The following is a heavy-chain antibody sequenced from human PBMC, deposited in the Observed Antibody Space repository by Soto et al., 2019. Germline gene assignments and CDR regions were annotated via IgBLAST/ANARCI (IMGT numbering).Heavy chain of an antibody. CDR2: ISSSGSTI. D-gene: IGHD3-9*01. CDR1: GFTFSDYY. V-gene: IGHV3-11*01. CDR3: ARVRSDYDILTGYYLNYYYYGMDV. J-gene: IGHJ6*02. Sequence: GGSLRLSCAASGFTFSDYYMSWIRQAPGKGLEWVSYISSSGSTIYYADSVKGRFTISRDNAKNSLYLQMNSLRAEDTAVYYCARVRSDYDILTGYYLNYYYYGMDVWGQGTTVTVSS.